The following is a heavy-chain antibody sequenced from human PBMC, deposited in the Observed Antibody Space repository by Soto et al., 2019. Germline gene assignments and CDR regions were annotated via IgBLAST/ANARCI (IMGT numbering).Heavy chain of an antibody. J-gene: IGHJ4*02. CDR1: GGSISSYY. CDR3: ASRHCSGGSCYRY. V-gene: IGHV4-59*01. Sequence: SETLSLTCTVSGGSISSYYWSWIRQPPGMGLEWIGNIYYSGSTNYNPSLKSRVTISVDTSKNQFSLKLSSVTAADTAVYYCASRHCSGGSCYRYWGQGTLVTVSS. CDR2: IYYSGST. D-gene: IGHD2-15*01.